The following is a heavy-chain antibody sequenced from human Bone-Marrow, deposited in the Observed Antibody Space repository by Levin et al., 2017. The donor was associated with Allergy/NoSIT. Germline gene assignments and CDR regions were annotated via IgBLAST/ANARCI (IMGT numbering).Heavy chain of an antibody. Sequence: GESLKISCAASGFTFSSFAMGWVRQSPGKGLEWVSGVGSRGDITYYADSVKGRFTASRDNSKNTLYLQMNILRAEDTAVYFCAKYRCDSPNCRASFDNWGQGTLVTVSS. V-gene: IGHV3-23*01. D-gene: IGHD3-22*01. CDR1: GFTFSSFA. J-gene: IGHJ4*02. CDR2: VGSRGDIT. CDR3: AKYRCDSPNCRASFDN.